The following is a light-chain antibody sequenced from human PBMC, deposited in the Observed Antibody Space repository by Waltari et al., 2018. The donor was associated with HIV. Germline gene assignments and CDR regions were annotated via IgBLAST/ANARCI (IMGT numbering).Light chain of an antibody. J-gene: IGKJ1*01. CDR3: QQYNTYPLT. Sequence: DIQMTQPPSTLSASVGDRVTITCRASQNIYYWVAWYQQKPGKAPKVLINKASNLESGVPSRFGGSGSGTEFTLTISSLQPDDFATYYCQQYNTYPLTFGQGTKVEIK. CDR1: QNIYYW. CDR2: KAS. V-gene: IGKV1-5*03.